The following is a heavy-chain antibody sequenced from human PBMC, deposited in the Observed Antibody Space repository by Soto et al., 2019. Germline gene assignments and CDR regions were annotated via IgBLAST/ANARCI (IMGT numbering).Heavy chain of an antibody. CDR1: GDSVSSNSAA. D-gene: IGHD3-3*01. CDR3: SKGSVFGVVISTDAFDI. Sequence: SQTLSLTCAISGDSVSSNSAAWNWIRQSPSRGLEWLGRTYYRSKWYKDYAVSVKSRITINPDTSKNQFSLQLNSVTPEDTAVYYCSKGSVFGVVISTDAFDIWGQGTIVTV. CDR2: TYYRSKWYK. J-gene: IGHJ3*02. V-gene: IGHV6-1*01.